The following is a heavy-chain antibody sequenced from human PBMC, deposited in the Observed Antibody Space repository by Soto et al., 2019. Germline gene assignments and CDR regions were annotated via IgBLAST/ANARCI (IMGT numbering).Heavy chain of an antibody. Sequence: ASETLSLTCTVSGGSISSSSYYWGWIRQPPGKGLEWIGSIYYSGSTYYNPSLKSRVTISVDTSKNQFSLKLSSVTAADTAVYYCARPTDYNGMDVWGQGTTVTVSS. CDR2: IYYSGST. CDR3: ARPTDYNGMDV. V-gene: IGHV4-39*01. J-gene: IGHJ6*02. CDR1: GGSISSSSYY.